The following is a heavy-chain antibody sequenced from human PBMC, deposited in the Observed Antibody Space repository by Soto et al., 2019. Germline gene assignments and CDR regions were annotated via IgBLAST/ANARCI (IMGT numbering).Heavy chain of an antibody. CDR2: IYHSGST. Sequence: PSETLSLTCAVSGGSISSGGYSWSWIRQPPGKGLEWIGYIYHSGSTYYNPSLKSRVTISVDRSKNQFSLKLSSVTAADTAVYYCARGGRVRGVIQNWLDPCGQGTMVTVYS. J-gene: IGHJ5*02. CDR1: GGSISSGGYS. CDR3: ARGGRVRGVIQNWLDP. D-gene: IGHD3-10*01. V-gene: IGHV4-30-2*01.